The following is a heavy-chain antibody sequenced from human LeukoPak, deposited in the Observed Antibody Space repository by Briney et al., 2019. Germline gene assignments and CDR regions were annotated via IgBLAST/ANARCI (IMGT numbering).Heavy chain of an antibody. J-gene: IGHJ4*02. Sequence: GVSARLSRADSGVTFCSYAMHWGCDAPGKGVEWGAGISYVGINKYRADSVKSRFTITRDNSMNTVFQEMNSLKAEDTALYYCARSEHIVAVTSTPASYWGQGTLVTVS. D-gene: IGHD2-21*02. CDR2: ISYVGINK. CDR3: ARSEHIVAVTSTPASY. CDR1: GVTFCSYA. V-gene: IGHV3-30-3*01.